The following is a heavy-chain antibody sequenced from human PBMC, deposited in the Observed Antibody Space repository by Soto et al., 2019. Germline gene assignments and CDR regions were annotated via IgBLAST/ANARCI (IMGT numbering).Heavy chain of an antibody. CDR2: IYYSGST. J-gene: IGHJ3*02. Sequence: SETLSLTCTVSGGSISSGGYYWSWIRQPPGKGLEWIGYIYYSGSTNYNPSLKSRVTISVDTSKNQFSLKLSSVTAADTAVYYCLVTAHAFDIWGQGTMVTVSS. V-gene: IGHV4-61*08. D-gene: IGHD2-21*02. CDR1: GGSISSGGYY. CDR3: LVTAHAFDI.